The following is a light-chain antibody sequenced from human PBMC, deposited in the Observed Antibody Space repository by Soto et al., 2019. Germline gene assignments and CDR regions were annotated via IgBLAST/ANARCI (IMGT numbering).Light chain of an antibody. CDR1: QIVSSDY. J-gene: IGKJ1*01. V-gene: IGKV3-20*01. CDR3: QQYGDSPPK. Sequence: EIVFTQSPGTLSLSPVEGATLSCRASQIVSSDYLAWYQKKPGQAPRLLISGASSRATGIPDRFSGSGSETDFTLTISRLEPDDFAVYHCQQYGDSPPKFGQGTKVDIK. CDR2: GAS.